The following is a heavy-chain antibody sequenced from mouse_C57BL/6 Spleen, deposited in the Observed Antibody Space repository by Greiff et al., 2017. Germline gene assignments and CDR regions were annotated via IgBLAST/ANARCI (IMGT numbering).Heavy chain of an antibody. CDR3: ARESSGPGAMDD. CDR2: INPGSGGT. J-gene: IGHJ4*01. D-gene: IGHD3-2*02. Sequence: QVQLQQSGAELVRPGTSVKVSCKASGYAFTNYLIEWVKQRPGQGLEWIGVINPGSGGTNYNEKFKGKATLTADKSSSTAYMQLSSLTSEDSAVYFCARESSGPGAMDDWGQGTSVTVSS. CDR1: GYAFTNYL. V-gene: IGHV1-54*01.